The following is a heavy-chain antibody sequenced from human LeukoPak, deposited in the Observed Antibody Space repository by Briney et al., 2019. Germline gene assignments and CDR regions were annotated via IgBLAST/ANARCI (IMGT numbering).Heavy chain of an antibody. V-gene: IGHV1-3*01. D-gene: IGHD3-9*01. J-gene: IGHJ4*02. CDR3: ARDDYDILTGYYMGFDY. CDR2: INAGNGNT. CDR1: GYTFTSYA. Sequence: ASVKVSCKAPGYTFTSYAMHWVRQAPGQRLEWMGWINAGNGNTKYSQKFQGRVTITRDTSASTAYMELSSLRSEDTAVYYCARDDYDILTGYYMGFDYWGQGTLVTVSS.